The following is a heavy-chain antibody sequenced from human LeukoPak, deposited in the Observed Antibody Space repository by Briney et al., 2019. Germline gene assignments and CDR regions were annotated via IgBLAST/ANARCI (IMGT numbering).Heavy chain of an antibody. J-gene: IGHJ4*02. D-gene: IGHD3-22*01. Sequence: GGSLRLSCAASGFTFSIYSMNWVRQAPGKGLEWVSSIGSSTSYIYYADSVKGRFAISRDNAKNSLYLQMNSLSAEDTAVYYCARGPPYYYDGNGYYYFDYWGQGVLVTVSS. CDR3: ARGPPYYYDGNGYYYFDY. CDR2: IGSSTSYI. V-gene: IGHV3-21*01. CDR1: GFTFSIYS.